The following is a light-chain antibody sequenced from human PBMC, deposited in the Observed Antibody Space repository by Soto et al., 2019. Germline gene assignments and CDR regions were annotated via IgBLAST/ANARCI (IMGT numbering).Light chain of an antibody. CDR3: IQTLQSPRT. CDR1: QSLLHSNGYNY. V-gene: IGKV2-28*01. Sequence: DIVMTQSPLSLPVTPGEPASISCRSSQSLLHSNGYNYLDWYLQKPGQSPQLLIYLGSNRASRVPDRFSGSVSVTDFTLKISRVEAEDVGVYYCIQTLQSPRTFGQEPKLEIK. CDR2: LGS. J-gene: IGKJ2*01.